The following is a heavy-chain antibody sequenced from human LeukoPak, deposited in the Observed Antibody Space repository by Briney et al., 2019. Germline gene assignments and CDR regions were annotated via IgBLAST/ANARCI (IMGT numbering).Heavy chain of an antibody. Sequence: GASVKVSCKASGYTFSDSGFTWVRQAPGQGLEWMGWTSADTGNTNYAQSLQGRVTLTTDTPTSTAYMELRSLISADTAVYYCARVVPQTTYSSSPLYYMDVWGKGTTVTVSS. V-gene: IGHV1-18*01. CDR2: TSADTGNT. J-gene: IGHJ6*03. D-gene: IGHD6-13*01. CDR3: ARVVPQTTYSSSPLYYMDV. CDR1: GYTFSDSG.